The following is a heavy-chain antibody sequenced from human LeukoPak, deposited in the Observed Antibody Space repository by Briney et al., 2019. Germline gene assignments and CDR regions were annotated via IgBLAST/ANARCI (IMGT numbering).Heavy chain of an antibody. D-gene: IGHD1-1*01. CDR3: ARDWKTNSFDY. CDR1: GFSFRTYS. Sequence: GGSLRLSCAASGFSFRTYSMHWVRQAPGKGLEWVAIIWYDGSDKYFADYVKGRFTISRDISKNTLYLQMDSLRAEDTAIYYCARDWKTNSFDYWGQGTLVTVSS. V-gene: IGHV3-33*01. J-gene: IGHJ4*02. CDR2: IWYDGSDK.